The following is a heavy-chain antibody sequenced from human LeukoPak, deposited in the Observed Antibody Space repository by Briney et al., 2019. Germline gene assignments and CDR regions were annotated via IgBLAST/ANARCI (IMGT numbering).Heavy chain of an antibody. V-gene: IGHV4-31*03. CDR3: ARAEGYSYGSFDY. Sequence: KASETLSLTCTVSGGSISSGGYYWSWIRQHPGKGLEWIGYIYYSGSTYYNPSLKSRVTISVDTSKNQFSLKLSSVTAVDTAVYYCARAEGYSYGSFDYWGQGTLVTVSS. J-gene: IGHJ4*02. CDR1: GGSISSGGYY. D-gene: IGHD5-18*01. CDR2: IYYSGST.